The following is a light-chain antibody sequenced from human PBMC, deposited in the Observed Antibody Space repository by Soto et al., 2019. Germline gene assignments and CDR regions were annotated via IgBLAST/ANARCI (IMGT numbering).Light chain of an antibody. CDR1: QGISRY. Sequence: DIQMTQSPSTLSASVGDRVTITCRASQGISRYLSWYQQKPGRAPKLLISAASTLQSGVPARFSGSGSGTEFTLTISSLQPDDFATYYCQHYNSYSEAFGQGTKVDIK. CDR2: AAS. CDR3: QHYNSYSEA. V-gene: IGKV1-5*01. J-gene: IGKJ1*01.